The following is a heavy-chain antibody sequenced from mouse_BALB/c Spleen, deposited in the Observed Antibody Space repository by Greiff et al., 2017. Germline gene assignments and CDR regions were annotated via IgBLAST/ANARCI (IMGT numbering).Heavy chain of an antibody. CDR2: ISHSGST. D-gene: IGHD1-1*01. V-gene: IGHV3-8*02. Sequence: VQLKESGPSLVKPSQTLSLTCSVTGDSIPSGYWNWIRKFPGNKLEYMGYISHSGSTYYNPSLKSRISTTRDTAKNQYYLQLNSVTTEDTATYYCERYHYYGSSYFDYWGQGTTLTVSS. J-gene: IGHJ2*01. CDR1: GDSIPSGY. CDR3: ERYHYYGSSYFDY.